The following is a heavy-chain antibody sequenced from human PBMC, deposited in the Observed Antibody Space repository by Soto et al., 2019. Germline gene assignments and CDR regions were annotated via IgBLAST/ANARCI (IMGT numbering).Heavy chain of an antibody. CDR2: ITESGSST. Sequence: CLRHSCAEAEFGFSSGASSWDTQASGKGLEWVSSITESGSSTYHADSVKGRFIISRDNSKNTLFLQMNRMSAEDTAVYYCAKGGIGRSCLDPWCQGTLVTVSS. CDR3: AKGGIGRSCLDP. V-gene: IGHV3-23*01. D-gene: IGHD1-26*01. J-gene: IGHJ5*02. CDR1: EFGFSSGA.